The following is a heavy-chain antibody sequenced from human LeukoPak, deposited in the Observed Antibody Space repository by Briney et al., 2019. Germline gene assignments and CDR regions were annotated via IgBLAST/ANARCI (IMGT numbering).Heavy chain of an antibody. D-gene: IGHD6-6*01. CDR2: INPSGGST. CDR1: GYTFTSYG. Sequence: ASVKVSCKASGYTFTSYGISWVRQAPGQGLEWMGIINPSGGSTSYAQKFQGRVTMTRDMSTSTVYMELSSLRSEDTAVYYCATSSPRTPFFDYWGQGTLVTVSS. V-gene: IGHV1-46*01. CDR3: ATSSPRTPFFDY. J-gene: IGHJ4*02.